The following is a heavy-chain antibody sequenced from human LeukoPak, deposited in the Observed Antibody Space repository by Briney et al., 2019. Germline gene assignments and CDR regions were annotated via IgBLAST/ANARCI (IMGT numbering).Heavy chain of an antibody. Sequence: SETLSLTCTVSGGSISSYYWSWIRQPPGKGLEWIGYIYYSGSTNYNPSLKSRVTISVDTSKNQFSLKLSSVTAADTAVYYCARDKGCSGGSRYSDDAFDIWGQGTMVTVSS. J-gene: IGHJ3*02. V-gene: IGHV4-59*01. CDR1: GGSISSYY. D-gene: IGHD2-15*01. CDR2: IYYSGST. CDR3: ARDKGCSGGSRYSDDAFDI.